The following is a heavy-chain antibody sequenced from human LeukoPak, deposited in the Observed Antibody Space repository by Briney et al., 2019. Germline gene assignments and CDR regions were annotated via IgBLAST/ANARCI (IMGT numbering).Heavy chain of an antibody. CDR1: GGSVSGYY. V-gene: IGHV4-34*01. J-gene: IGHJ4*02. CDR2: INHSGST. D-gene: IGHD2-15*01. CDR3: ARHSWRHGPTFD. Sequence: SEALSLTCAVYGGSVSGYYWSWIRQTPGKGLEWIGEINHSGSTNYNPSLKSRVTILVDTSKNQFSLNMSSVTAADTAVYYCARHSWRHGPTFDWGQGILVTVSS.